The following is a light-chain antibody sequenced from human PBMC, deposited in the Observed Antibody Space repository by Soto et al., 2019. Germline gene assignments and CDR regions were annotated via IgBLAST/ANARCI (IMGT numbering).Light chain of an antibody. J-gene: IGKJ2*03. V-gene: IGKV1-5*01. CDR2: DAS. Sequence: DVQMTQSPSTLSASVGDRVTITCRASQSISSWLAWYQQAPGKAPKLLIFDASSLESGVPSRFSGSGSGKEFTLTISSLQPDDFATYYCQQYSSFYSFGQGTKLQIK. CDR1: QSISSW. CDR3: QQYSSFYS.